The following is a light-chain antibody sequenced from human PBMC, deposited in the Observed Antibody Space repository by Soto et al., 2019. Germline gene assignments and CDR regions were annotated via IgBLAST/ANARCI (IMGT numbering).Light chain of an antibody. CDR3: GSWDSALSVVL. Sequence: QSVLTQPPSVSAAPGQKVTISCSGSDSNIGNNSVSWYQQLPGTAPKFLIYDNSERPSGIPGRFSASKSGTSATLGITGLQTGDEADYYCGSWDSALSVVLFGGGTKLTVL. CDR1: DSNIGNNS. V-gene: IGLV1-51*01. CDR2: DNS. J-gene: IGLJ2*01.